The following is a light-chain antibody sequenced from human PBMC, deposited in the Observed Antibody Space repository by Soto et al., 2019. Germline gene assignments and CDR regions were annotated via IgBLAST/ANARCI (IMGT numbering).Light chain of an antibody. J-gene: IGLJ1*01. CDR3: GPWDSSLSAGYV. CDR1: SSNIGNNY. V-gene: IGLV1-51*01. Sequence: QSVLTQPPSVSAAPGQKVTISCSGSSSNIGNNYVSWYQQLPGTAPKLLIYDNNKRPSGIPDRFSGSKSGTSATLGITGLQTGDEADYYCGPWDSSLSAGYVFGTGTKLTVL. CDR2: DNN.